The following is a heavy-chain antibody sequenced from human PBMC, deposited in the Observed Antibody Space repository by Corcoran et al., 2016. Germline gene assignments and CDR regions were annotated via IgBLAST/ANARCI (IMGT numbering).Heavy chain of an antibody. Sequence: QVQLVQSGAEVKKPGASVKVSCKASGYTFTSYAISWVRQAPGQGLEWMGGIIPIFGTANYAQKFQGRVTITADESTSTAYMELSSLRSEDTAVYYCARAITIFGVVNYYYYGMDVWGQGTTVTVSS. V-gene: IGHV1-69*01. D-gene: IGHD3-3*01. CDR1: GYTFTSYA. CDR2: IIPIFGTA. CDR3: ARAITIFGVVNYYYYGMDV. J-gene: IGHJ6*02.